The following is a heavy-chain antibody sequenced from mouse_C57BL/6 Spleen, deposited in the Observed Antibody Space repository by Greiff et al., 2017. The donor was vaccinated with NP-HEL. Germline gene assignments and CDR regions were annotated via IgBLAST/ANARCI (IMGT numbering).Heavy chain of an antibody. CDR1: GYTFTDYN. CDR2: INPNNGGT. D-gene: IGHD2-4*01. V-gene: IGHV1-18*01. CDR3: ARPYYDYDGGAWFAY. Sequence: VQLKQSGPELVKPGASVKIPCKASGYTFTDYNMDWVKQSHGKSLEWIGDINPNNGGTIYNQKFKGKATLTVDKSSSTAYMELLSLTSEDTAVYYCARPYYDYDGGAWFAYWGQGTLVTVSA. J-gene: IGHJ3*01.